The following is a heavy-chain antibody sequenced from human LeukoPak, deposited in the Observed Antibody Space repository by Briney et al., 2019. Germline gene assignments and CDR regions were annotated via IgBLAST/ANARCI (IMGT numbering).Heavy chain of an antibody. CDR2: ISGSGGST. CDR1: GFTLSNYA. V-gene: IGHV3-23*01. CDR3: AIEGYSYGYGMDV. J-gene: IGHJ6*02. D-gene: IGHD5-18*01. Sequence: GGSLRLSCEGSGFTLSNYAMIWVRPAPGKGLEWVSAISGSGGSTFYADAVTGRFTISRDNSKNTFYLQMNSLRAEDTAVYYCAIEGYSYGYGMDVWGQGTTVTVSS.